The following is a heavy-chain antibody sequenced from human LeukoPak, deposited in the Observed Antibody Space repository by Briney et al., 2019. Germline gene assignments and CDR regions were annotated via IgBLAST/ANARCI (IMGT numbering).Heavy chain of an antibody. CDR3: AKPTLGRRDYYYMDV. D-gene: IGHD1-26*01. V-gene: IGHV4-59*01. Sequence: SETLSLTCTVSGGSISSYYWSWIRQPPGKGLEWIGYIYYSGSTNYNPSLKSRVTISVDTSKNQFSLKLSSVTAADTAVYYCAKPTLGRRDYYYMDVWGKGTTVTVSS. CDR1: GGSISSYY. J-gene: IGHJ6*03. CDR2: IYYSGST.